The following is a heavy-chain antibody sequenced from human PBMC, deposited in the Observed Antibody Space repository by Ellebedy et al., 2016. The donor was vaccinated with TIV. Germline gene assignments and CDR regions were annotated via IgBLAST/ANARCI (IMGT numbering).Heavy chain of an antibody. Sequence: SETLSLXCAVYGGSFSGYYWSWIRQPPGKGLEWIGEINHSGSTNYNPSLKSRVTISVDTSKNQFSLKLSSVTAADTAVYYCARGSAHQDIVVVPAAAYYFDYWGQGTLVTVSS. CDR3: ARGSAHQDIVVVPAAAYYFDY. CDR1: GGSFSGYY. CDR2: INHSGST. J-gene: IGHJ4*02. V-gene: IGHV4-34*01. D-gene: IGHD2-2*01.